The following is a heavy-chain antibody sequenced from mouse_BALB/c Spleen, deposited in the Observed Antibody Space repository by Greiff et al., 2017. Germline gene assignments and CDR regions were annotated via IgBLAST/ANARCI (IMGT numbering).Heavy chain of an antibody. CDR1: GFSLTSYG. CDR3: ARSGDYGHGGFAY. CDR2: IWSGGST. J-gene: IGHJ3*01. Sequence: QVQLQQSGPGLVQPSQSLSITCTVSGFSLTSYGVHWVRQSPGKGLEWLGVIWSGGSTDYNAAFIYRLSISKDNSKSQVFFKMNSLQANDTAIYYCARSGDYGHGGFAYWGQGTLVTVSA. D-gene: IGHD1-1*02. V-gene: IGHV2-2*02.